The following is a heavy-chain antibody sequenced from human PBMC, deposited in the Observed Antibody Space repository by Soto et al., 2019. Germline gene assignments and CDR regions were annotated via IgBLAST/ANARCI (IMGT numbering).Heavy chain of an antibody. J-gene: IGHJ6*02. CDR2: IFHSGST. CDR1: GGSINSTNF. Sequence: KTSETLSLTCAVSGGSINSTNFWSWVRQPPGKGLEWIGEIFHSGSTNYNPSLKSRVTISIARSKNQFSLKLSSVTAADTAVYYCVRRSYGDYVYQYYGMDVWGQGTTVTVSS. CDR3: VRRSYGDYVYQYYGMDV. V-gene: IGHV4-4*02. D-gene: IGHD4-17*01.